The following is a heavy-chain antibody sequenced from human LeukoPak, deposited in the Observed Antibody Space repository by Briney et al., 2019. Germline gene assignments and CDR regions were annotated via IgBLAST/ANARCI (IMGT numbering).Heavy chain of an antibody. V-gene: IGHV4-59*08. CDR1: GGSISSYY. J-gene: IGHJ4*02. Sequence: SETLSLTCTVSGGSISSYYWSWIRQPPGKGLEWIGYIYYSGSTNYNPSLKSRVTISVDTSKNQFSLKLSSVTAADTAVYYCARGIITMVRGVIDYWGQGTLVTVSS. CDR3: ARGIITMVRGVIDY. D-gene: IGHD3-10*01. CDR2: IYYSGST.